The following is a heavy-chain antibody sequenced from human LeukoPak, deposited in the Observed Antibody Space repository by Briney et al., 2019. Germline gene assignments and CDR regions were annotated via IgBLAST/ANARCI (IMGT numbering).Heavy chain of an antibody. CDR1: GGTFSSYA. D-gene: IGHD3-10*01. J-gene: IGHJ6*03. CDR3: ARDSSMVRGVIFAYYYYMDV. V-gene: IGHV1-69*06. CDR2: IIPIFGTA. Sequence: SVKVSCKASGGTFSSYAISWVRQAPGQGLEWMGGIIPIFGTANYAQKFQGRVTITADKSTSTAYMELSSLRSEDTAVYYCARDSSMVRGVIFAYYYYMDVWGKGTTVTVSS.